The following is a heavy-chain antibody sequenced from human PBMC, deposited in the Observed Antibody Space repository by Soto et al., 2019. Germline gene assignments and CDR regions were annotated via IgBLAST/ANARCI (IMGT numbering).Heavy chain of an antibody. CDR1: GYSFTSYW. J-gene: IGHJ6*02. V-gene: IGHV5-10-1*01. CDR2: IDPSDSYT. Sequence: LGESLKISCKGSGYSFTSYWISWVRQMPGKGLEWMGRIDPSDSYTNYSPSFQGHVTISADKSISTAYLQWSSLKASDTAMYYCARHGSIAARPGYYYYYGTDVWGQGTTVTVSS. CDR3: ARHGSIAARPGYYYYYGTDV. D-gene: IGHD6-6*01.